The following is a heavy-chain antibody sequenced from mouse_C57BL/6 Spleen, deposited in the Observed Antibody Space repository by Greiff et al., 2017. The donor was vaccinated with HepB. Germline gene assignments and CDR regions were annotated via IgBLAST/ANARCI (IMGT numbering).Heavy chain of an antibody. CDR3: ARSPTGRYFDY. CDR2: IDPSDSYT. V-gene: IGHV1-50*01. D-gene: IGHD4-1*02. J-gene: IGHJ2*01. Sequence: QVHVKQPGAELVKPGASVKLSCKASGYTFTSYWMQWVKQRPGQGLEWIGEIDPSDSYTNYNQKFKGKATLTVDTSSSTAYMQLSSLTSEDSAVYYCARSPTGRYFDYWGQGTTLTVSS. CDR1: GYTFTSYW.